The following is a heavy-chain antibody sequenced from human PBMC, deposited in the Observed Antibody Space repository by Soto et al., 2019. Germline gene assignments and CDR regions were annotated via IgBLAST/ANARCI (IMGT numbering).Heavy chain of an antibody. D-gene: IGHD3-22*01. Sequence: GGSLRLSCSASGFTFSSYAMHWVRQAPGKGLEYVSAISSNGGSTYYADSVKGRFTISRDNSKNTLYLQMSSLRAEDTAVYYCVKSKMIVVVITTGGDYWGQGTLVTVSS. CDR1: GFTFSSYA. CDR2: ISSNGGST. J-gene: IGHJ4*02. V-gene: IGHV3-64D*06. CDR3: VKSKMIVVVITTGGDY.